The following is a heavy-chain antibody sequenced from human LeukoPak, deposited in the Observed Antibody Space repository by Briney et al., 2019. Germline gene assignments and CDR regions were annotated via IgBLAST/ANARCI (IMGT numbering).Heavy chain of an antibody. J-gene: IGHJ4*02. D-gene: IGHD2-2*01. CDR3: ARGGCSSTSCYFVDY. Sequence: SVTVSCKASGGTFNSYAISWVRQAPGQGLEWMGGIIPIFGTANYAQKFQGRVTITTDESTSTAYMELSSLRSEDTAVYYCARGGCSSTSCYFVDYWGQGTLVTVSS. V-gene: IGHV1-69*05. CDR2: IIPIFGTA. CDR1: GGTFNSYA.